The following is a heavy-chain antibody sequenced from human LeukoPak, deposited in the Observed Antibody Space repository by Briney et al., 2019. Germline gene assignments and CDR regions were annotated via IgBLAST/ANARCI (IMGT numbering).Heavy chain of an antibody. D-gene: IGHD3-22*01. CDR3: ARGLGSYDSSELTWPMISF. CDR1: GGSISSGGSS. J-gene: IGHJ4*01. CDR2: IYHSGST. Sequence: PSETLSLTCAVSGGSISSGGSSWSWIRQPPGKGLEWIGYIYHSGSTYYNPSLKSRVTISVDRSKNQFSLKLSSVTAADTAVYYCARGLGSYDSSELTWPMISFWGHGTLVTVSS. V-gene: IGHV4-30-2*01.